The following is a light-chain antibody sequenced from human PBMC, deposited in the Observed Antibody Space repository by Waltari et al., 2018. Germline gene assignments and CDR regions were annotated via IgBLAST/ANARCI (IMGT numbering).Light chain of an antibody. J-gene: IGKJ4*01. V-gene: IGKV4-1*01. CDR2: WAS. Sequence: DILMTQSPDSLAVSLGERATINCKSSQRVLYSSNNKNYLAWYQQKPGQPPKLLIYWASTRESGVPDRFSGSGSGTDFTLTISSLQAEDVAVYYCQQYYSTPPLTFGGGTKVEIK. CDR3: QQYYSTPPLT. CDR1: QRVLYSSNNKNY.